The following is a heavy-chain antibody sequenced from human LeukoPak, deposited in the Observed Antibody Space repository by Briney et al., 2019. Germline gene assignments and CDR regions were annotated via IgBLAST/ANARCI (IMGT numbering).Heavy chain of an antibody. CDR2: ISSSSSTI. CDR1: GFTFSSYS. V-gene: IGHV3-48*01. D-gene: IGHD5-18*01. CDR3: ARDRRVQLWSPAGFDY. Sequence: GGSLRLSCAASGFTFSSYSMNWVRQAPGKGLEWVSYISSSSSTIYYADSVKGRFTISRDNAKNSLYLQMNSLRAEDTAVYYCARDRRVQLWSPAGFDYWGQGTLVTVSS. J-gene: IGHJ4*02.